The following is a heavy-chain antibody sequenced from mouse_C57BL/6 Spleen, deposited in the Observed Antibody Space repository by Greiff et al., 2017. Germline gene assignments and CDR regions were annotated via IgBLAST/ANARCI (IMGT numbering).Heavy chain of an antibody. CDR1: GFTFSDYG. Sequence: EVQGVESGGGLVKPGGSLKLSCAASGFTFSDYGMHWVRQAPEKGLEWVAYISSGSSTIYYADTVKGRFTISRDNAKNTLFLQMTSLRSDDTAMYYCARSYYGNPYYAMDYWGQGTSVTVSS. CDR3: ARSYYGNPYYAMDY. V-gene: IGHV5-17*01. D-gene: IGHD2-10*01. CDR2: ISSGSSTI. J-gene: IGHJ4*01.